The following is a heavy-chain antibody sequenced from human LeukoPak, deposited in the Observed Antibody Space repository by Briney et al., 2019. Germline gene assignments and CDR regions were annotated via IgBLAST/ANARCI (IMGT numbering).Heavy chain of an antibody. CDR3: ARESYSSGYYYDY. J-gene: IGHJ4*02. CDR1: GFILSDYY. V-gene: IGHV3-11*04. CDR2: ISTNDRTT. D-gene: IGHD3-22*01. Sequence: GGSLRLSCAASGFILSDYYMSWIRQAPGKGLEWVAYISTNDRTTYYADSVKGRFTISRDSAKNSLYLQMNSLRAEDTAVYYCARESYSSGYYYDYWGQGTLVTVSS.